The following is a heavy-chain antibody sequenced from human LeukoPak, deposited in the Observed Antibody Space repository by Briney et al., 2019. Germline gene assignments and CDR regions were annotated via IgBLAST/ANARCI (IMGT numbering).Heavy chain of an antibody. Sequence: GASVKVSCKASGGTFSSYAISWVRQAPGQGLEWMGGIIPIFGTANYAQKFQGRVTITADKSTSTAYMELSSLRSEDTAVYYCARGPSDYYDSSGILTYFQHWGQGTLVTVSS. CDR2: IIPIFGTA. J-gene: IGHJ1*01. CDR3: ARGPSDYYDSSGILTYFQH. CDR1: GGTFSSYA. D-gene: IGHD3-22*01. V-gene: IGHV1-69*06.